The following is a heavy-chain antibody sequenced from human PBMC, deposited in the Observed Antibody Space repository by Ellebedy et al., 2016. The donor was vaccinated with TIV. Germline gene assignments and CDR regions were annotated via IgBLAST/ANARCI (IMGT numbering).Heavy chain of an antibody. V-gene: IGHV1-2*02. CDR2: INPNSGGT. D-gene: IGHD6-13*01. J-gene: IGHJ5*02. CDR1: GYTFTDYY. CDR3: ARYISEYTSSWFNWFDP. Sequence: AASVKVSCKTSGYTFTDYYIHWVQQAPGQGLEWMAWINPNSGGTIYAQKFQGRVTMTRDTSISTAYMELSRLKSDDTAVHYCARYISEYTSSWFNWFDPWGQGTLVTVSS.